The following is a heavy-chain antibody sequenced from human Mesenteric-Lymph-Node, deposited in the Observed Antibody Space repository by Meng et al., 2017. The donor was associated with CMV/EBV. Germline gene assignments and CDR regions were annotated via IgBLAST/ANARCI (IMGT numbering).Heavy chain of an antibody. CDR2: INSDGTVT. V-gene: IGHV3-74*01. CDR1: GFTFRSYV. CDR3: ARGSKGWQGVDY. J-gene: IGHJ4*02. Sequence: GESLKISCAGSGFTFRSYVMNWVRQTPGKGLVWVSRINSDGTVTEDADSVKGRFTISRDNAKNTLYLQMDSLRADDTAVYYCARGSKGWQGVDYWGQGTPVTVSS. D-gene: IGHD2-2*01.